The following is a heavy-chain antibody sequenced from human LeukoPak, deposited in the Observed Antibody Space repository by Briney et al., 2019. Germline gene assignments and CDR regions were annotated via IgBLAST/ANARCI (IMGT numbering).Heavy chain of an antibody. J-gene: IGHJ4*02. CDR2: MRSKTQNYAT. CDR3: TNYDDSSDLWGY. CDR1: GFTFSDSG. D-gene: IGHD3-22*01. V-gene: IGHV3-73*01. Sequence: GGSLRLSCAASGFTFSDSGMHWVRQAPGKGLEWVGRMRSKTQNYATAYAASVKGRFTISRDDSKNTAFLQMNSLKTEDTAVYNCTNYDDSSDLWGYWGQGTLVTVSS.